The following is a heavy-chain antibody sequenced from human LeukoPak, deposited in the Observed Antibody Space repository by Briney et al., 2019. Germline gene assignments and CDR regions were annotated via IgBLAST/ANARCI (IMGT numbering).Heavy chain of an antibody. Sequence: SETLSLTCIVFGGSISSYYWSWVRQPPGKGLEWIGYIYSSGSTDYNLSLKSRATISLDTSNHQFSLKLISVTAADTAVYYCARHVGIHLWSLYFDYWGQGSLVTVSS. V-gene: IGHV4-59*08. CDR3: ARHVGIHLWSLYFDY. J-gene: IGHJ4*02. D-gene: IGHD5-18*01. CDR1: GGSISSYY. CDR2: IYSSGST.